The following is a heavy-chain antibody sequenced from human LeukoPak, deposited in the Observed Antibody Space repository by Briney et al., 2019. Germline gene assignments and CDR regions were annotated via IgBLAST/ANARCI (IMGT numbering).Heavy chain of an antibody. CDR1: GGSISRYY. Sequence: SETLSLTCTVSGGSISRYYWSWIRQSAGKGLEWIARIYGSGHTNYNPSLKSRVTISLDMSKNQFSLTMRSVTAADTAMYFCARDDFGDVDAFDIWGQGTMVTVSS. J-gene: IGHJ3*02. D-gene: IGHD4-17*01. V-gene: IGHV4-4*07. CDR3: ARDDFGDVDAFDI. CDR2: IYGSGHT.